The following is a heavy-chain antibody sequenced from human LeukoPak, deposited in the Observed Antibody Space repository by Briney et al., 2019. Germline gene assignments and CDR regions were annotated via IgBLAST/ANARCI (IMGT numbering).Heavy chain of an antibody. CDR3: AKGEHIVVVTALFDY. D-gene: IGHD2-21*02. CDR1: GFTFSSYG. Sequence: GRSLRLSCAASGFTFSSYGMHWGRQAPSKGLEWVAVISYDGSNKYYAGFVNGRFTIYRDKSKNTLYLQMNSLRAEDTAVYYCAKGEHIVVVTALFDYWGQGTLVTVSS. CDR2: ISYDGSNK. J-gene: IGHJ4*02. V-gene: IGHV3-30*18.